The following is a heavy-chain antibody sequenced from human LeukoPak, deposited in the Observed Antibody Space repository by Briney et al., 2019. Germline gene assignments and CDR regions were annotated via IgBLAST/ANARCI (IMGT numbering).Heavy chain of an antibody. D-gene: IGHD2-2*01. Sequence: GGSLRLSCAASGFTFSRYGMSWVRQAPGKGLEWVSTISASGYTTYYADSVKGRFTISRHNSKNTLYLQMNSLRAEDTAVYYCAAAAAPPVQHWGQGTLVTVSS. V-gene: IGHV3-23*01. CDR3: AAAAAPPVQH. CDR1: GFTFSRYG. J-gene: IGHJ1*01. CDR2: ISASGYTT.